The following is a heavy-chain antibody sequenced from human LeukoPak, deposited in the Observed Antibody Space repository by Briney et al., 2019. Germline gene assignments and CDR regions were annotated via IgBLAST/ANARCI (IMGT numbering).Heavy chain of an antibody. Sequence: GGSLRLSCAASGFTFREAWMCWVRQAPGNGLEWVGRIKSKADGGTTDYAAPVKGRFTISSDDSKNTLYLQMNNLKTEDTAIYYCTTLTRWFAPWGQGTLVTVSS. CDR3: TTLTRWFAP. D-gene: IGHD3-9*01. V-gene: IGHV3-15*01. CDR1: GFTFREAW. J-gene: IGHJ5*02. CDR2: IKSKADGGTT.